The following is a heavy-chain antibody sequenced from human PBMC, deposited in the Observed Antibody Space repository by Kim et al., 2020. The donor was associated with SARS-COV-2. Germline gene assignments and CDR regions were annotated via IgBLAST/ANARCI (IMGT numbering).Heavy chain of an antibody. V-gene: IGHV3-23*01. CDR2: ISGSGGST. CDR3: ANHPVSSGPPPGY. Sequence: GGSLRLSCAASGFTFSSYAMSWVRQAPGKGLEWVSAISGSGGSTYYSDSVKGRFTISRDNSKNTLYLQMNSLRAEDTAVYYCANHPVSSGPPPGYWGQGTLVTVSS. J-gene: IGHJ4*02. CDR1: GFTFSSYA. D-gene: IGHD6-25*01.